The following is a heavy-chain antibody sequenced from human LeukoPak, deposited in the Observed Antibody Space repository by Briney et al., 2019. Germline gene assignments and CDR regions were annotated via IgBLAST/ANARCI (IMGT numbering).Heavy chain of an antibody. CDR3: ATLLGDKTIFDY. D-gene: IGHD1-26*01. J-gene: IGHJ4*02. CDR1: GFIFGSRW. Sequence: GGSLRLSCAASGFIFGSRWMSRVRQAPGKGLEWVANIKRDGSEEYYLDSVKGRFTISRDNAKNSLYLQMNSLRAEDTAVYYCATLLGDKTIFDYWGQGTLVTVSS. V-gene: IGHV3-7*01. CDR2: IKRDGSEE.